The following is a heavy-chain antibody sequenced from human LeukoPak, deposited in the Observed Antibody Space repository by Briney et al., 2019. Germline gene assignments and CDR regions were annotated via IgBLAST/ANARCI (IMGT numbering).Heavy chain of an antibody. V-gene: IGHV1-8*01. CDR3: ARGKVVPATFVYYYYGMDV. D-gene: IGHD2-15*01. J-gene: IGHJ6*02. CDR2: MNPNSGNT. CDR1: GYTFTSYD. Sequence: ASVKVSRKASGYTFTSYDINWVRQATGQGLEWMGWMNPNSGNTGYAQRFQGRVTMTRNTSISTAYMELSSLRSEDTAVYYCARGKVVPATFVYYYYGMDVWGQGTTVTVSS.